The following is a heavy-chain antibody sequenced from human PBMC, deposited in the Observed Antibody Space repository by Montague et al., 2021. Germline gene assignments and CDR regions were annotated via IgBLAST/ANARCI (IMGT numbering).Heavy chain of an antibody. D-gene: IGHD2-8*01. V-gene: IGHV4-59*01. J-gene: IGHJ4*02. CDR3: ARKGTNWDY. CDR1: GDSITFYY. CDR2: VYYTGTT. Sequence: SETLSLTCTVSGDSITFYYWSWIRQPPGKGLEWIGYVYYTGTTNYNPSLKSRVTISVDTSRNQFFLNVNSVTAADTAVYYCARKGTNWDYWGQGTLVTASS.